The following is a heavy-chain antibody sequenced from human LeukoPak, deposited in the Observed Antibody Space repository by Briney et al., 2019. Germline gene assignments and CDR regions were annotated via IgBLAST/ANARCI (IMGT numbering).Heavy chain of an antibody. J-gene: IGHJ4*02. Sequence: GRSLRLSCAASGFTFSSYAMHWVRQAPGKGLEWVAVISYDGSNKYYADSVKGRFTISRDNSKNTLYLQMNSLRAEDTAVYYCAKGLARVRGVTYYFDYWGQGTLVTVSS. CDR1: GFTFSSYA. D-gene: IGHD3-10*01. CDR2: ISYDGSNK. V-gene: IGHV3-30*04. CDR3: AKGLARVRGVTYYFDY.